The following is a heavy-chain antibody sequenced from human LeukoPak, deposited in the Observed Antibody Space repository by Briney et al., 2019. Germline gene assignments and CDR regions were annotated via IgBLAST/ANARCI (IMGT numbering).Heavy chain of an antibody. J-gene: IGHJ4*02. D-gene: IGHD3-22*01. Sequence: GGSLRLSCAASGFTLNNYAMSWFRQTPGKGLEWVSVISGSGYSTYYADSVKGRFTISRDNSKNTLYLQMNSLRAEDTAIYYCAKETSYYYDGTGYIDYWGQGTLVTVSS. CDR2: ISGSGYST. CDR1: GFTLNNYA. V-gene: IGHV3-23*01. CDR3: AKETSYYYDGTGYIDY.